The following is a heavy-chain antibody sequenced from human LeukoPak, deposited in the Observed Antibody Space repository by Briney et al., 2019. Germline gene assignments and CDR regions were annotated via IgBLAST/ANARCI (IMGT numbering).Heavy chain of an antibody. CDR3: VRGKLGGDDSFDI. CDR2: IGQDGSQR. CDR1: GFTFSVYW. J-gene: IGHJ3*02. Sequence: GGSLRISCAASGFTFSVYWMGWVRQAPGKGLDWVANIGQDGSQRYYVDSVKGRFTISRDNAKNSLYLQMNSLRVDDTAVFYCVRGKLGGDDSFDIWGQGTMVTASS. V-gene: IGHV3-7*01. D-gene: IGHD7-27*01.